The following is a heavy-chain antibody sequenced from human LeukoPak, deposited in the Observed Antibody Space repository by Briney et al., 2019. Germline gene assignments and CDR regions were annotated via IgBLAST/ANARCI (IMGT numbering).Heavy chain of an antibody. CDR1: GGSISSYY. Sequence: SETLSLTCTVSGGSISSYYWSWIRQPPGKGLEWIGYIYYSGTTNYNPSLKSRVTISVDTSKNQFSLKLSSVTAADTAVYYCARGVYIAPAKDGYWGQGTLVTVSS. D-gene: IGHD6-13*01. CDR2: IYYSGTT. J-gene: IGHJ4*02. V-gene: IGHV4-59*01. CDR3: ARGVYIAPAKDGY.